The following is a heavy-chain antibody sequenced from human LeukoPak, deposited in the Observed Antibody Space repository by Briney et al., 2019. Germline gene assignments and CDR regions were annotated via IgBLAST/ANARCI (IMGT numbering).Heavy chain of an antibody. CDR3: ARGPTHYDILTGYSAPNWFDP. D-gene: IGHD3-9*01. CDR2: IIPIFGTA. V-gene: IGHV1-69*05. CDR1: GGTFSSYA. J-gene: IGHJ5*02. Sequence: ASVKVSCKASGGTFSSYAISWVRQAPGQGLEWMGGIIPIFGTANYAQKFQGRVTITTDESTSTAYVELSSLRSEDTAVYYCARGPTHYDILTGYSAPNWFDPWGQGTLVTVSS.